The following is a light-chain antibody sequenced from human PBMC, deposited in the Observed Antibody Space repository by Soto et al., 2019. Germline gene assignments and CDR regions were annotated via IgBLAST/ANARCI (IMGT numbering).Light chain of an antibody. CDR1: QSVLYSSNNKNY. CDR3: QQYYSTPHT. Sequence: DIVMTQSPDSLAVSLGERATINCKSSQSVLYSSNNKNYLAWYQQKPRQPPKLLIYWASTRESGVPGRFSGSGSWTDFTLTISSLQAEDVAVYFCQQYYSTPHTFGQGTKLEIK. V-gene: IGKV4-1*01. CDR2: WAS. J-gene: IGKJ2*01.